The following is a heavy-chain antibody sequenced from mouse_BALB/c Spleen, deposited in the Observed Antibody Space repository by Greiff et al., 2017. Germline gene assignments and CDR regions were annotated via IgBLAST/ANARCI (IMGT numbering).Heavy chain of an antibody. Sequence: DVKLVESGGGLVKPGGSLKLSCAASGFTFSSYAMSWVRQSPEKRLEWVAEISSGGSYTYYPDTVTGRFTISRDNAKNTLYLEMSSLRSEDTAMYYCARRDYEAMDYWGQGTSVTVSS. CDR3: ARRDYEAMDY. V-gene: IGHV5-9-4*01. J-gene: IGHJ4*01. CDR1: GFTFSSYA. CDR2: ISSGGSYT.